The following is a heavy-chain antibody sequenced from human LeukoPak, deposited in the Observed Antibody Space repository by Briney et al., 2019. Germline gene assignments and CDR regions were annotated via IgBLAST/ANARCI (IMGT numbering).Heavy chain of an antibody. CDR1: GFTFSSYG. CDR2: ISYDGSNK. CDR3: AKAPPDILTGYYHY. D-gene: IGHD3-9*01. J-gene: IGHJ4*02. V-gene: IGHV3-30*18. Sequence: GMSLRLSCAASGFTFSSYGMHWVRQAPGKGLEWVAVISYDGSNKYYADSVKGRFTISRDNSKNTLYLQMNSLRAEDTAVYYCAKAPPDILTGYYHYWGQGTLVTVSS.